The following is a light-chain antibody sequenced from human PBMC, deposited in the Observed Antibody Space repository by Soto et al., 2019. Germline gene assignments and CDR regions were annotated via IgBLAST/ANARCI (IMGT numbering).Light chain of an antibody. J-gene: IGKJ2*02. Sequence: EMVLTQYPGTLSLSPGERATLSCRASQTVNNNYLAWYQHRPGQAPRLLFYGASIRAAGIPARFSGSGSGTDFTLNISRLEPEDFSVYYCQQYDRSPPGTFGQGTNLEI. CDR1: QTVNNNY. CDR3: QQYDRSPPGT. V-gene: IGKV3-20*01. CDR2: GAS.